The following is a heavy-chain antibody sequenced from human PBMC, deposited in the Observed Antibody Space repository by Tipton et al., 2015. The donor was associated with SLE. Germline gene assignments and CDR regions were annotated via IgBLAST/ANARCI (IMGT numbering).Heavy chain of an antibody. CDR3: ARHDEPRRAFDI. J-gene: IGHJ3*02. CDR1: GGSISFDY. V-gene: IGHV4-4*07. CDR2: IYSSGDR. Sequence: TLSLTCTVSGGSISFDYWSWIRQSAGRGLEWIGRIYSSGDRDYNPSLRSRVTISLDTSKNQFSLKLSSVTAADTAVYYCARHDEPRRAFDIWGQGTMVTVSS.